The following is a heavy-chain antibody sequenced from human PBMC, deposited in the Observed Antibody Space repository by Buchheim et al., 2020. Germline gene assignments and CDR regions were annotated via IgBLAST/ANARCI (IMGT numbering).Heavy chain of an antibody. V-gene: IGHV5-51*01. Sequence: EVQLVQSGAEVKKAGESLRISCETSGYSFNNYWIGWLRQLPGKGPEWMGLIYPSDSDARYSLSFEGQIAMSVDKSIKTAYPHLSALKASDSAMHYCARSWVPGRFDSWGQGTL. CDR2: IYPSDSDA. D-gene: IGHD6-13*01. CDR3: ARSWVPGRFDS. CDR1: GYSFNNYW. J-gene: IGHJ4*02.